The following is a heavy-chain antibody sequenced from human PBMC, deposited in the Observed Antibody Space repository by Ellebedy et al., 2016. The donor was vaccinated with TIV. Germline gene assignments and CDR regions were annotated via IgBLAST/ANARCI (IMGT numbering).Heavy chain of an antibody. CDR2: ISGGGDDT. CDR3: ATVSGKYYFDS. J-gene: IGHJ4*02. CDR1: GFTFTTYA. Sequence: GESLKISXAASGFTFTTYAMSWVRQAPGKGLEWVSAISGGGDDTHYADSVKGRFTISRDNFKSTLFLQMNTLTAEDTAVYYCATVSGKYYFDSWGQGTLVTVSS. V-gene: IGHV3-23*01. D-gene: IGHD2-8*01.